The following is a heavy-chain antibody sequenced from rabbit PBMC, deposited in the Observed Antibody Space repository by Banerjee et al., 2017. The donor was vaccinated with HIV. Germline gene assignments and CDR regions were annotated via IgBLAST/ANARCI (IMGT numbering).Heavy chain of an antibody. CDR3: ARGAGYAGDGYVWWYFNL. J-gene: IGHJ4*01. CDR2: IDPDYRNI. V-gene: IGHV1S40*01. CDR1: GFDFSSYG. D-gene: IGHD4-2*01. Sequence: QSLEESGGGLVQPGGSLKLSCKASGFDFSSYGVSWVRQAPGKGLEWIGYIDPDYRNINYASWAKGRFTISKTSSTTVTLQMTSLTAADTATYFCARGAGYAGDGYVWWYFNLWGPGTLVTVS.